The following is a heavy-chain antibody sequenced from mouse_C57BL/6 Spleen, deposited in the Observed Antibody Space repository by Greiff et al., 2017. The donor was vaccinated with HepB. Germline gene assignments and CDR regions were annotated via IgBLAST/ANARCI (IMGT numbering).Heavy chain of an antibody. J-gene: IGHJ2*01. CDR3: ARASESYYYVYLDY. Sequence: QVQLQQPGAELVRPGSSVKLSCKASGYTFTSYWMHWVKQRPIQGLEWIGNIDPSDSETHYNQKFKDKATLTVDKSSSTAYMQLSSLTSEDSAVYYCARASESYYYVYLDYWGQGTTLTVSS. CDR1: GYTFTSYW. D-gene: IGHD1-1*01. V-gene: IGHV1-52*01. CDR2: IDPSDSET.